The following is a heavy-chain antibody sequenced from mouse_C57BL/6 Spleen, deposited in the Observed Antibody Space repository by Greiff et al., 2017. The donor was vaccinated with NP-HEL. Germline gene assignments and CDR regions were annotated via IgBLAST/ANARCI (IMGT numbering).Heavy chain of an antibody. CDR2: IHPNSGST. CDR1: GYTFTSYW. CDR3: VWGGSFITTVVGDY. Sequence: QVQLQQPGAELVKPGASVKLSCKASGYTFTSYWMHWVKQRPGQGLEWIGMIHPNSGSTNYNEKFKSKATLTVDKSSSTAYMQLSSLTSEDSAVYYCVWGGSFITTVVGDYRGQGTTLTVSS. J-gene: IGHJ2*01. V-gene: IGHV1-64*01. D-gene: IGHD1-1*01.